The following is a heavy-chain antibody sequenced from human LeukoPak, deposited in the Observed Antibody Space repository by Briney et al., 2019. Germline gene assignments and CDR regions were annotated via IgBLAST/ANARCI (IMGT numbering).Heavy chain of an antibody. CDR1: GFTFNGYW. J-gene: IGHJ4*02. Sequence: RPGGSLRLSCAASGFTFNGYWMHWVRQAPGKGLVWVSRINSDGSSTSYADSVKGRFTISTDNAKKTLFLQMNSLRAEDTAVYYCARRPYGGNSGFDYWGQGTLVTVSS. CDR3: ARRPYGGNSGFDY. V-gene: IGHV3-74*01. CDR2: INSDGSST. D-gene: IGHD4-23*01.